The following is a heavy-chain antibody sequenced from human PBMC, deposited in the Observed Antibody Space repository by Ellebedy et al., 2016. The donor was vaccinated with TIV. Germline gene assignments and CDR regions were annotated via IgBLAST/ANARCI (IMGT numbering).Heavy chain of an antibody. CDR1: GYTFTGYY. D-gene: IGHD2-2*01. CDR2: INPNSGGT. CDR3: ARDRCSSTSCPFDP. V-gene: IGHV1-2*02. Sequence: ASVKVSCKASGYTFTGYYMHWVRQAPGQGLEWMGWINPNSGGTNYAQKFQGRVTMTRDTSISTAYMELSRLRSGDTALYYCARDRCSSTSCPFDPWGQGTLVTVSS. J-gene: IGHJ5*02.